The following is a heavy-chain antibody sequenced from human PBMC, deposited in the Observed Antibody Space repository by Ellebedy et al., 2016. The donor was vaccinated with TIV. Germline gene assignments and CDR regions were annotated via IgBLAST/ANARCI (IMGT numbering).Heavy chain of an antibody. V-gene: IGHV4-34*01. J-gene: IGHJ6*02. Sequence: GSLRLXCAVYGGSFSGYYWSWIRQPPGKGLEWIGEINHSGSTNYNPSLKSRVTISVDTSKNQFSLKLSSVTAADTAVYYCARGHYYYGMDVWGQGTTVTVSS. CDR1: GGSFSGYY. CDR2: INHSGST. CDR3: ARGHYYYGMDV.